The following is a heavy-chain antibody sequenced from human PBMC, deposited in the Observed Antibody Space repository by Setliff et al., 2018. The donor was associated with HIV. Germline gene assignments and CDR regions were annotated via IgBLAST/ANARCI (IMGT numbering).Heavy chain of an antibody. CDR3: VREWAGYPLNWFDP. CDR2: ISESGGST. V-gene: IGHV3-23*01. Sequence: GGSLRLSCVASGFTFSGYAMSWVRQAPGKGPEWASAISESGGSTYYADSMKGRFTISRDNSKNTLYLQINTLTAEDSAVYYCVREWAGYPLNWFDPWGQGTLVTVSS. CDR1: GFTFSGYA. D-gene: IGHD5-12*01. J-gene: IGHJ5*02.